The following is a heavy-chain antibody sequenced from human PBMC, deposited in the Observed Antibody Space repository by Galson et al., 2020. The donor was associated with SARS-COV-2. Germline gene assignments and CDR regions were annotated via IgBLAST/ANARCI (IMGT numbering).Heavy chain of an antibody. V-gene: IGHV1-2*02. CDR3: ARVPPIARLPTAGDNWFDP. J-gene: IGHJ5*02. Sequence: ASVKVSCQASGYTFTDYYIHWVRQAPGQGLEWMGWIDPKSGDTNLAQKFQGRVTMTSFTSMATVYMVLNRLRSDDAAVYFCARVPPIARLPTAGDNWFDPWGQGTLVTVSS. CDR1: GYTFTDYY. D-gene: IGHD2-2*01. CDR2: IDPKSGDT.